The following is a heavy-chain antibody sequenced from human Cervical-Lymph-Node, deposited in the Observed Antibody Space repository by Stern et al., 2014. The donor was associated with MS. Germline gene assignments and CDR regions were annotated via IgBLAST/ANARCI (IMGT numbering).Heavy chain of an antibody. J-gene: IGHJ5*02. CDR3: ATTRWDLFTWNWFDP. CDR2: IHDSGST. V-gene: IGHV4-61*02. CDR1: GGSISSSGYY. Sequence: QVQPGQSGPGLVKPSQTLSLTCTVSGGSISSSGYYWSWIRQPADKGLEWIGRIHDSGSTYYNPSLKRRVTISMDTAKHQFSLKLTSVTAADTAVYYCATTRWDLFTWNWFDPWGQGTLVTVSS. D-gene: IGHD1-26*01.